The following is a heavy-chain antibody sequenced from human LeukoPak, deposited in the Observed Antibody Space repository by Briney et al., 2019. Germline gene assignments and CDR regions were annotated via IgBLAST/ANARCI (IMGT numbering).Heavy chain of an antibody. Sequence: PSETLSLTCTVSGGSISSYYWSWIRQPPGKGLEWIGYIYYSGSTNYNPSLKSRVTISVDTSKNQFSLKLSSVTAADTAVYYCASKYSGGWYEAFDIWGQGTMVTLSS. CDR2: IYYSGST. V-gene: IGHV4-59*01. D-gene: IGHD6-19*01. CDR1: GGSISSYY. J-gene: IGHJ3*02. CDR3: ASKYSGGWYEAFDI.